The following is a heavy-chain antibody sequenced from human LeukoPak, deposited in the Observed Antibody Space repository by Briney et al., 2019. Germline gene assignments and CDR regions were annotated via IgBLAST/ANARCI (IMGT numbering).Heavy chain of an antibody. J-gene: IGHJ4*02. CDR1: GFTFSSHW. CDR3: ARALGY. CDR2: INSDGSGT. Sequence: PGGSLRLSCAASGFTFSSHWMHCVRQAPGKGLVWVSHINSDGSGTSYADSVKGRFTISRDNAKNTLYLQMNSLRAEDTAIYYCARALGYWGQGTLVTVSS. V-gene: IGHV3-74*01.